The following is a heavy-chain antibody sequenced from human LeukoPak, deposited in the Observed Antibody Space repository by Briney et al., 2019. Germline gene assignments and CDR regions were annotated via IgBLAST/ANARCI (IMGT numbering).Heavy chain of an antibody. CDR3: AGVGNGGYGGFDY. Sequence: SETLSLTCTVSSGSLSSGDYYWRWIRQPPGKGLEWLGYISSSGTTYYNPSLRSRITISVDSSKSQFSLNLSSVTASGTAVYYCAGVGNGGYGGFDYWGQGTLVTVSS. J-gene: IGHJ4*02. CDR1: SGSLSSGDYY. D-gene: IGHD5-12*01. V-gene: IGHV4-30-4*01. CDR2: ISSSGTT.